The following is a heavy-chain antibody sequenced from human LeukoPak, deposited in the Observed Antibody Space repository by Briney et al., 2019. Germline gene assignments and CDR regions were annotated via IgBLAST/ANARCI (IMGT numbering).Heavy chain of an antibody. V-gene: IGHV4-59*08. J-gene: IGHJ5*02. CDR2: IHYSGST. Sequence: SETLSLTCTVSGGSISSHYWSWIRQPPGKGLEWIGYIHYSGSTSYNPSLKSRVTISVDTSKNQFSLKVTFVTAADTAVYYCARAIVGYCSGGRCFRRFDPWGEGTLVTVSS. CDR1: GGSISSHY. CDR3: ARAIVGYCSGGRCFRRFDP. D-gene: IGHD2-15*01.